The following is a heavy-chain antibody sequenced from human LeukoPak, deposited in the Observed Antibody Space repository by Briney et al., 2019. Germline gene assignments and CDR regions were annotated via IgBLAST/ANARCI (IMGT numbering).Heavy chain of an antibody. J-gene: IGHJ4*02. D-gene: IGHD3-22*01. CDR2: ISYDGSNK. Sequence: GGSLRLSCEASGFIFSSYTMHWVRQAPGKGLEWVAVISYDGSNKHYADSVKGRFTISRDNSRNTLYLQMNSLRPEDTAVYYCARDLVGDSSGYQLWGQGTQVTVSS. V-gene: IGHV3-30-3*01. CDR1: GFIFSSYT. CDR3: ARDLVGDSSGYQL.